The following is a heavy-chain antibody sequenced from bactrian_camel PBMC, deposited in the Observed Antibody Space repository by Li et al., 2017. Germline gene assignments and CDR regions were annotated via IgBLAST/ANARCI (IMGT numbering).Heavy chain of an antibody. CDR1: GFTFSIYY. J-gene: IGHJ6*01. CDR2: VNSDGTRP. CDR3: AARTGHRLSCHLGADFGY. Sequence: HVQLVESGGGLVQPGGSLRLSCSASGFTFSIYYMSWVRQAPGKGLEWVSSVNSDGTRPYYSDSVKGRFNVSHDNAKNILYLQMDSLKPEDTATYYCAARTGHRLSCHLGADFGYWGQGTQVTVS. V-gene: IGHV3-2*01. D-gene: IGHD3*01.